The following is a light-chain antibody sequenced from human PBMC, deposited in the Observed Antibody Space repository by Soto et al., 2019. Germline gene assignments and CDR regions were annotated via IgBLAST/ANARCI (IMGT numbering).Light chain of an antibody. CDR1: QSVSSSY. J-gene: IGKJ2*01. CDR2: GTS. Sequence: EIVLTQSPGTLSLSPGERATLSCRASQSVSSSYLVWYQQKPGQAPRLLIYGTSSRATGIPDRFSGSGSGTDFPLTISRLEPEDFAVYYCQQYGNSPDTFGQGTKLEIK. V-gene: IGKV3-20*01. CDR3: QQYGNSPDT.